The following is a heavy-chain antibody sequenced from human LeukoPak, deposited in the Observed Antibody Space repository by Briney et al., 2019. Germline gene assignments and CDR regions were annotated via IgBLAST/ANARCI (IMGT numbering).Heavy chain of an antibody. Sequence: GGSLRLSCAASGFTFTNYWMSWVRQAPGKGLEWVAMIREDGGDIYYVGSVKGRFTISRGNTKNSQYLQMNSLRAEDTAMSYCVRDRGSGSSQTHEFFEHWGQGTLVTVSS. CDR1: GFTFTNYW. V-gene: IGHV3-7*01. J-gene: IGHJ1*01. D-gene: IGHD1-26*01. CDR3: VRDRGSGSSQTHEFFEH. CDR2: IREDGGDI.